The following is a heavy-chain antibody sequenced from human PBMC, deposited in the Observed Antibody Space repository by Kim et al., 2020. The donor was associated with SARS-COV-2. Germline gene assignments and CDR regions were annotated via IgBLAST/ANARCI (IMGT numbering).Heavy chain of an antibody. CDR1: GFTFSSYG. CDR3: ARDLIYYDSSGYTHFDY. Sequence: GGSLRLSCAASGFTFSSYGMHWVRQAPGKGLEWVAVIWYDGSNKYYADSVKGRFTISRDNSKNTLYLQMNSLRAEDTAVYYCARDLIYYDSSGYTHFDYWGQGTLVTVSS. D-gene: IGHD3-22*01. J-gene: IGHJ4*02. CDR2: IWYDGSNK. V-gene: IGHV3-33*01.